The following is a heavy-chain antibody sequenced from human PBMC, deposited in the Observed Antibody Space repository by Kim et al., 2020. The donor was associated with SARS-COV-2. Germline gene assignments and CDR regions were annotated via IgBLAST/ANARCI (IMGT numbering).Heavy chain of an antibody. CDR2: VHSRGTT. CDR3: AGFSGGGSCPDH. D-gene: IGHD2-15*01. CDR1: GGSINSYY. J-gene: IGHJ4*02. Sequence: SETLSLTCAVSGGSINSYYWTWIRQPPGKGLEWIGNVHSRGTTNYNPALKSRVTIAVDTSKNQVSLNVTSVTAADTAVYYCAGFSGGGSCPDHWGQGTLVTVSS. V-gene: IGHV4-59*13.